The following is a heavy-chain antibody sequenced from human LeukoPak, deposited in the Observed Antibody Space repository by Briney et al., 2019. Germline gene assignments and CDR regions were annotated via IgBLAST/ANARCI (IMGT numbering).Heavy chain of an antibody. CDR1: LDSTTSNF. V-gene: IGHV4-4*02. D-gene: IGHD1-14*01. J-gene: IGHJ4*02. CDR2: IHRSGSP. Sequence: SETLSLTCTVSLDSTTSNFWSWVRQPPGKGLEWIGEIHRSGSPNYNPSLQSRVTISIDRSRDQITLELSSVTAADTAVYYCAREILGGFNPGAYWGQGTLVTVSS. CDR3: AREILGGFNPGAY.